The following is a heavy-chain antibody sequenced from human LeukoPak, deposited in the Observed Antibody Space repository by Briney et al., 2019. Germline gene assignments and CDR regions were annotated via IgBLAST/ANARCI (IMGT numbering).Heavy chain of an antibody. D-gene: IGHD5-12*01. CDR2: ISAYNGNT. CDR1: GYTFTSYS. Sequence: ASVKVSCKASGYTFTSYSISWVRQAPGQGLEWMGWISAYNGNTNYAQKLQGRVTMTTDTSTSTAYMELRSLRSDDTAVYYCARDLADRGYDFIRFDPLGQGTLVTVSS. J-gene: IGHJ5*02. V-gene: IGHV1-18*01. CDR3: ARDLADRGYDFIRFDP.